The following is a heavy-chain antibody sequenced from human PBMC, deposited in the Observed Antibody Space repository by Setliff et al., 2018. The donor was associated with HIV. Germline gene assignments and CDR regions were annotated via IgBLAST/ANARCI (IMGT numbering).Heavy chain of an antibody. CDR2: FDLEDGET. CDR1: GYSVTELS. D-gene: IGHD2-21*02. CDR3: ARAGAEVTSHFDW. J-gene: IGHJ4*02. Sequence: ASVKVSCKVSGYSVTELSIHWVRQAPGKGLEWMGSFDLEDGETIYAQKFQGRVTMTTDTSTSTAYMELRSLRSDDTAVYYCARAGAEVTSHFDWWGQGTLVTVSS. V-gene: IGHV1-24*01.